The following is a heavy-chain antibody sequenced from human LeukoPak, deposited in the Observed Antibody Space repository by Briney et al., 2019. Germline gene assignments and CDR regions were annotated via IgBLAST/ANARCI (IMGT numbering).Heavy chain of an antibody. Sequence: GGSLRLSCAASGFTVSSNYMSWVRQAPGKGLEWVANIKQDGSEKYYVDSVKGRFTISRDNAKNSLYLQMNSLRAEDTAVYYCARRYYDILTGSAFPDYWGQGTLVTVSS. CDR1: GFTVSSNY. CDR3: ARRYYDILTGSAFPDY. J-gene: IGHJ4*02. V-gene: IGHV3-7*01. CDR2: IKQDGSEK. D-gene: IGHD3-9*01.